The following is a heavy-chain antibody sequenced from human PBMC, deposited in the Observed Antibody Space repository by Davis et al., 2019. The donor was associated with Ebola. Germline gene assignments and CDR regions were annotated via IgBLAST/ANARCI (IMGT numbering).Heavy chain of an antibody. D-gene: IGHD6-19*01. CDR2: IKQDGSEK. V-gene: IGHV3-7*03. CDR1: GFSFSNYW. Sequence: GESLKISCAASGFSFSNYWMSWVRQAPGKGLEWVANIKQDGSEKYYVDSVKGRFTISRDNAKNSLYLQMNSLRAEDTAVYYCARDSREWLGPLWEYYGMDVWGQGTTVTVSS. J-gene: IGHJ6*02. CDR3: ARDSREWLGPLWEYYGMDV.